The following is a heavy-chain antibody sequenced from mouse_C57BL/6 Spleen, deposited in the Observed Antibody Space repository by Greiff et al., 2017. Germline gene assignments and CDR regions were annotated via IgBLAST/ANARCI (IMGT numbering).Heavy chain of an antibody. CDR2: INPNSGGT. D-gene: IGHD1-1*02. Sequence: QVQLQQPGAELVKPGASVKLSCKASGYTFTSYWMHWVKQRPGRGLEWIGSINPNSGGTKYNEKFKGKATLTVDKSSSTAYMQLSSLTSEDSAVYYCARGGRTDYFDYWGQGTTLTVSS. CDR1: GYTFTSYW. CDR3: ARGGRTDYFDY. J-gene: IGHJ2*01. V-gene: IGHV1-72*01.